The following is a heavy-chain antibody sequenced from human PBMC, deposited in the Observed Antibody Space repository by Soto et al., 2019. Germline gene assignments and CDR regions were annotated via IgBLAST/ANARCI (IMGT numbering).Heavy chain of an antibody. Sequence: SETLSLTCAVSGGSISSGGYSWSWIRQPPGKGLEWIGYIYHSGGTYYNPSLKSRVTISVDRSKNQFSLKLSSVTAADTAVYYCARSGEYQLLAGNWFDPWGQGTLVTVSS. CDR2: IYHSGGT. CDR1: GGSISSGGYS. CDR3: ARSGEYQLLAGNWFDP. D-gene: IGHD2-2*01. V-gene: IGHV4-30-2*01. J-gene: IGHJ5*02.